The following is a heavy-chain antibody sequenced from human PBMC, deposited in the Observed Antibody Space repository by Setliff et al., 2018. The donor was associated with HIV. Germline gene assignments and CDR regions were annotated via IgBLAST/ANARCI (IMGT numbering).Heavy chain of an antibody. D-gene: IGHD2-15*01. J-gene: IGHJ3*02. CDR1: GYTFTNYG. CDR3: ARAGGFCNAANCLRSFDAFDI. V-gene: IGHV1-18*01. CDR2: ISAYNGNT. Sequence: VASVKVSCKASGYTFTNYGISWVRQAPGQGLEWMGWISAYNGNTNYAQKLQGRVTMTTDTSTSTAYMELRSLRSDDTAVYYCARAGGFCNAANCLRSFDAFDIWGQGTTVTVSS.